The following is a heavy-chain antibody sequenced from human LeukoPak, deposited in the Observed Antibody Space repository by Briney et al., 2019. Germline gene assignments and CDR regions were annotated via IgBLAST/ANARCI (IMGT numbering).Heavy chain of an antibody. J-gene: IGHJ4*02. V-gene: IGHV4-4*07. D-gene: IGHD3-16*02. Sequence: PSETLSLNCSVSGGSINSYWWSWIRQPAGKGLEFXGRIYTTGRTNYNPSLKSRVSMSVDTSKNKFSLELRSVTAADTAVYFCARAGYTISSYRFDYWGQGALVTVSS. CDR1: GGSINSYW. CDR2: IYTTGRT. CDR3: ARAGYTISSYRFDY.